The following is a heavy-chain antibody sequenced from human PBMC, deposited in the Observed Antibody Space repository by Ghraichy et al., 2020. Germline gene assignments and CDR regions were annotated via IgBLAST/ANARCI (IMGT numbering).Heavy chain of an antibody. CDR3: ARGEWQLGVFDY. CDR2: INHSGST. V-gene: IGHV4-34*01. Sequence: SETLSLTCAVYGGSFSGYYWSWIRQPPGKGLEWIGEINHSGSTNYNPSLKSRVTISVDTSKNQFSLKLSSVTAADTAVYYCARGEWQLGVFDYWGQGTLVTVSS. CDR1: GGSFSGYY. J-gene: IGHJ4*02. D-gene: IGHD6-6*01.